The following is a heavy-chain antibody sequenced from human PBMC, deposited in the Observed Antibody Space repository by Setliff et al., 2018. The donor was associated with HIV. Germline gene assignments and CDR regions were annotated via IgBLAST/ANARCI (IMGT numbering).Heavy chain of an antibody. V-gene: IGHV1-18*01. Sequence: ASVKVSCKASGYTFTTSAISWVRQAPGQELQWMGWSHTYNGNVNYARKFRGRVTMTTDASTNTAFMELSNLRSDDTAIYYCAREFSWSAFYFDSWGQGTQVTVS. D-gene: IGHD2-8*02. CDR2: SHTYNGNV. CDR3: AREFSWSAFYFDS. J-gene: IGHJ4*02. CDR1: GYTFTTSA.